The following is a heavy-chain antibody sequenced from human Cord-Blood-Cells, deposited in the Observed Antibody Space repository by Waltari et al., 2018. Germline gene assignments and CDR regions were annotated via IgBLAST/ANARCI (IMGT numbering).Heavy chain of an antibody. J-gene: IGHJ6*02. CDR2: MNPNSGNT. CDR3: ATLPSVSSWYYYGMDV. D-gene: IGHD6-13*01. CDR1: GYTFTSYD. V-gene: IGHV1-8*01. Sequence: QVQLVQSGAEVKKPGASVKVSCKASGYTFTSYDINWVRQADGQGLEWRGGMNPNSGNTGYAPKFQGRVTMTRNTSISTAYMGLSSLRSEDTAVYYCATLPSVSSWYYYGMDVWGQGTTVTVSS.